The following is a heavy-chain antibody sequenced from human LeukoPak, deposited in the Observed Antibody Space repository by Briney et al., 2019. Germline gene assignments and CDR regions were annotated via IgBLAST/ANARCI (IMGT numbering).Heavy chain of an antibody. CDR3: ARGGASSRYFGY. CDR1: GGSISGHF. D-gene: IGHD1-26*01. Sequence: SETLSLTCTVSGGSISGHFWSWIRQPPGKGLEWIGFVSYSGDTNYSPSFDGRVTISLDTSKSQFSLNLNSVTAADAAVYFCARGGASSRYFGYWGQGTLVTVSS. CDR2: VSYSGDT. J-gene: IGHJ4*02. V-gene: IGHV4-59*11.